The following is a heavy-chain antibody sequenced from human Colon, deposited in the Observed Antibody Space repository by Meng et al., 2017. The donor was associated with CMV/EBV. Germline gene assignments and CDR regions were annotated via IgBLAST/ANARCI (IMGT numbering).Heavy chain of an antibody. D-gene: IGHD1-26*01. V-gene: IGHV3-21*06. CDR2: INSDSTYI. Sequence: GESLKISCAASGFTFNTYNMNWVRQAPGKGLEWVASINSDSTYIYYAESLQGRFTISRDNAKNSLYLQMNSLRVEDTAVYYCARAPGGGGIVGATDYYYGMDVWGQGTTVTVSS. J-gene: IGHJ6*02. CDR3: ARAPGGGGIVGATDYYYGMDV. CDR1: GFTFNTYN.